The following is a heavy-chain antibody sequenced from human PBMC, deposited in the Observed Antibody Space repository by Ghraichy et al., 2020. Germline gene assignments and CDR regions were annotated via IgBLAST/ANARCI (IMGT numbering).Heavy chain of an antibody. Sequence: ESLNISCAASGFMFSSYWVTWVRPAPGKGLEWVANVKPDGGEKNYVGSVKGRFTISRDNAKKSLYLQMNSLRAEDTAVYYCAKCRGTTWNDALDVWGQGTMVTVSS. D-gene: IGHD1-1*01. CDR3: AKCRGTTWNDALDV. J-gene: IGHJ3*01. CDR1: GFMFSSYW. CDR2: VKPDGGEK. V-gene: IGHV3-7*01.